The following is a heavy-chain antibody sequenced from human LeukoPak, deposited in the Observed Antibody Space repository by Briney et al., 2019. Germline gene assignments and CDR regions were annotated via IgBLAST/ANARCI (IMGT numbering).Heavy chain of an antibody. CDR3: ARQLPTAAVDTRGYFDY. CDR2: IFDGETT. CDR1: GGSISNGDYY. D-gene: IGHD5-18*01. V-gene: IGHV4-39*07. Sequence: PLETLSLTCSVSGGSISNGDYYWGWIRQAPGKGLEWIGSIFDGETTHYNPSLKNRATISVDTSKNQFSLKLTSVTAADATMYYCARQLPTAAVDTRGYFDYWGQGTVVTVSS. J-gene: IGHJ4*01.